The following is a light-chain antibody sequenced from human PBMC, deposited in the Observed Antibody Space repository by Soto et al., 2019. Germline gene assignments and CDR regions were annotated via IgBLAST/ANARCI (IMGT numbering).Light chain of an antibody. J-gene: IGLJ1*01. V-gene: IGLV2-14*03. CDR3: TSYTTSKSYV. CDR1: SSDVGAYNY. Sequence: QSVLTQPASVSGSPGQSIAISCTGSSSDVGAYNYVSWYQQHPDKAPKLMIHDVSNRPSGVFDRFSGSKSGNTASLTVSGLQAEDEADYYCTSYTTSKSYVFGTGTKVTVL. CDR2: DVS.